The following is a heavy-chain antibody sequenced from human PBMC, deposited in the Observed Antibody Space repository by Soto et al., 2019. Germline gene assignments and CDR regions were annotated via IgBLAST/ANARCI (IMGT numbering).Heavy chain of an antibody. CDR2: INHSGST. CDR1: GGSFSGYY. J-gene: IGHJ3*02. V-gene: IGHV4-34*01. Sequence: TSETLSLTCAVYGGSFSGYYWSWIRQPPGKGLEWIGEINHSGSTNYNPSLKSRVTISVDTSKNQFSLKLSSVTAADTAVYYCARRNNWNDDAFDIWGQGTMVTVSS. D-gene: IGHD1-1*01. CDR3: ARRNNWNDDAFDI.